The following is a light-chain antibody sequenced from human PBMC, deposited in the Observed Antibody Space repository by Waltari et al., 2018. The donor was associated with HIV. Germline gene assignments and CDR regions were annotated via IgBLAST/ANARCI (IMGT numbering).Light chain of an antibody. CDR1: NLGDRY. Sequence: SYVVSQPPSVSVSPGQTATISCSGDNLGDRYVCWYQQKSGQSPLQIIYQDVKRRSGIPERFSAFNSGNTATLTISGTQGVDEADYFCQVCDGRIRIFGGGTKLTVL. CDR3: QVCDGRIRI. J-gene: IGLJ2*01. V-gene: IGLV3-1*01. CDR2: QDV.